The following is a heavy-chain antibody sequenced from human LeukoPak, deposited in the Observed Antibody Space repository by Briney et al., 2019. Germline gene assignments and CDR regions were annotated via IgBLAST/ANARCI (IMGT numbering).Heavy chain of an antibody. CDR3: ARDXPWVATY. D-gene: IGHD2-21*02. CDR2: INYSGGT. Sequence: PSETLSLTCTVSGGSITSYYWSWIRQAPGKGLEWIGYINYSGGTNYNSSLKSRVTISVDTSKNQFYLKLSSVTAADTAVYYCARDXPWVATYWGQGTLVTVSS. CDR1: GGSITSYY. V-gene: IGHV4-59*01. J-gene: IGHJ4*02.